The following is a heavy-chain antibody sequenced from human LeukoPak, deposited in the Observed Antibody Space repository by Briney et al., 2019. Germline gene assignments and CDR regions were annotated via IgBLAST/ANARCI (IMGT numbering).Heavy chain of an antibody. V-gene: IGHV4-30-2*01. D-gene: IGHD3-3*01. Sequence: LRLSCAASGFTFSSYAMSWIRQPPGKGLELIGYIYHSGSTYYNPSLKSRVTISVDRSKNQFSLKLSSVTAADTAVYYCASGVTIFGVVSFDYWGQGTLVTVSS. CDR2: IYHSGST. CDR3: ASGVTIFGVVSFDY. J-gene: IGHJ4*02. CDR1: GFTFSSYA.